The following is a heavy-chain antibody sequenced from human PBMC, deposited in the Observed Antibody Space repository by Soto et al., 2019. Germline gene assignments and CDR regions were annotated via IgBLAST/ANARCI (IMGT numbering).Heavy chain of an antibody. J-gene: IGHJ6*02. V-gene: IGHV3-30-3*01. CDR3: ARDTLDYYYGMDV. CDR2: ISYDGSNK. Sequence: SGGSLRLSCAASGFTFSPHAMHWVRQGPGKGLEWVAVISYDGSNKYYADSVKGRFTISRDNSKNTLYLQMNSLRAEDTAVYYCARDTLDYYYGMDVWGQGTTVTVSS. CDR1: GFTFSPHA.